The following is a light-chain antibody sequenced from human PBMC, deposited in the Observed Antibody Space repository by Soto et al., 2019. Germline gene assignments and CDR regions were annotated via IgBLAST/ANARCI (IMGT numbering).Light chain of an antibody. CDR1: SSNIGSNT. J-gene: IGLJ1*01. V-gene: IGLV1-44*01. Sequence: VLTQPPSASGTPGQRVTISCSGSSSNIGSNTVNWYQQLPGTAPKLLIYSNNQRPSGVPDRFSGSKSGTSASLAISGLQSEDEADYYCAAWDDSLNASYVFGTGTKVTVL. CDR2: SNN. CDR3: AAWDDSLNASYV.